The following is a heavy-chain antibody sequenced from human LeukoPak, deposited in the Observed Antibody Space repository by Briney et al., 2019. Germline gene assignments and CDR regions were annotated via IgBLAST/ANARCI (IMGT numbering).Heavy chain of an antibody. CDR1: GFSLSTSGMC. D-gene: IGHD3-22*01. CDR2: IDWDDDK. V-gene: IGHV2-70*11. J-gene: IGHJ3*02. CDR3: ARGYYYDSSGYYDDAFDI. Sequence: SGPTLVKPTQTLTLTCTFSGFSLSTSGMCVSWIRQPPGKALDWLARIDWDDDKYYSTSLKTRLTISKDTSKNQVVLTMTNMDPVDTATYYCARGYYYDSSGYYDDAFDIWGQGTMDTVSS.